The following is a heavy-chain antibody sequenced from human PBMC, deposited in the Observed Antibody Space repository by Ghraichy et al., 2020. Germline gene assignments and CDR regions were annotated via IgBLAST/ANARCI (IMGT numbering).Heavy chain of an antibody. V-gene: IGHV1-18*04. Sequence: ASVKVSCKASGYTFTSYGISWVRQAPGQGLEWMGWISAYNGNTNYAQNLQDRVTMTTDTSTTTAHMELRSLRSDDTAVYYCARVHTYYNYYYGMDVWGQGTTVTVSS. CDR3: ARVHTYYNYYYGMDV. CDR2: ISAYNGNT. D-gene: IGHD3-10*01. J-gene: IGHJ6*02. CDR1: GYTFTSYG.